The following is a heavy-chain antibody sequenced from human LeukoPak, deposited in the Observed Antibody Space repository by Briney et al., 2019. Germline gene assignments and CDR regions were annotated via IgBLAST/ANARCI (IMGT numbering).Heavy chain of an antibody. D-gene: IGHD3-22*01. CDR1: GGSISSSSYY. J-gene: IGHJ4*02. V-gene: IGHV4-39*01. CDR2: IYYTGRT. Sequence: SETLSLTCTVSGGSISSSSYYWGWIRQPPGKGLEWIGNIYYTGRTYYNPSLRSRVSISIDTSKNEFSLKVRSVTAADTAVYYCARLYYYDASGPPLWGQGTLVIVSS. CDR3: ARLYYYDASGPPL.